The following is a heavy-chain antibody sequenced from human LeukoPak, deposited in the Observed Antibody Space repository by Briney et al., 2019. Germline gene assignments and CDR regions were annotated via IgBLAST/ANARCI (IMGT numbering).Heavy chain of an antibody. D-gene: IGHD1-26*01. V-gene: IGHV3-48*03. CDR1: GFTFMSHE. J-gene: IGHJ3*01. CDR2: ISPSGSTM. Sequence: GGSLRLSCAASGFTFMSHEMNWVRQAPGKGLEWVSYISPSGSTMYYADSVKGRFTISRDNARNSLYLQMNSLRAEDTAVYYCAREGYSEILGAFDLWGQGIMVTVSS. CDR3: AREGYSEILGAFDL.